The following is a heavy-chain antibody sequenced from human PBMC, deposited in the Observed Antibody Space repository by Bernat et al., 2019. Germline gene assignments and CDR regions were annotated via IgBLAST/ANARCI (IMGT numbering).Heavy chain of an antibody. CDR2: ISWNSGSI. J-gene: IGHJ4*02. CDR1: GFTFDDYA. CDR3: AKDCCCWSGEFDY. Sequence: EVQLVESGGGLVQPGRSLRLSCAASGFTFDDYAMHWVRQAPGKGLEWVSGISWNSGSIGYAGSVKGRLTISQDHAKNYLYMQMNSLRAEDKALYYCAKDCCCWSGEFDYWGQGTLVTVSS. V-gene: IGHV3-9*01. D-gene: IGHD6-13*01.